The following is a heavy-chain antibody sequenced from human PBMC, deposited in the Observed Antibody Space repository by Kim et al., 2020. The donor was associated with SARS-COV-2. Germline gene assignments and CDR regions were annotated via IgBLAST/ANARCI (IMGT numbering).Heavy chain of an antibody. CDR3: AREGTAMVTGWFDP. V-gene: IGHV4-31*02. Sequence: PPLKSRVTKSVDTSKNQYSLKLSSVTAADTAVYYCAREGTAMVTGWFDPWGQGTLVTVSS. D-gene: IGHD5-18*01. J-gene: IGHJ5*02.